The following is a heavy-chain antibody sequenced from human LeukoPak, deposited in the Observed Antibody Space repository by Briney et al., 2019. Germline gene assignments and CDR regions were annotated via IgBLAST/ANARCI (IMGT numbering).Heavy chain of an antibody. Sequence: SETLSLTCTVSGYSISSGYYWCWIRPPPGKGLEWIGSIYHSGSTYYNPSLKSRVTISVDTSKNQFSLKLSSVTAADTAVYYCARVFQGYDFWSGYTKSPDAFDIWGQGTMVTVSS. CDR1: GYSISSGYY. CDR3: ARVFQGYDFWSGYTKSPDAFDI. J-gene: IGHJ3*02. V-gene: IGHV4-38-2*02. CDR2: IYHSGST. D-gene: IGHD3-3*01.